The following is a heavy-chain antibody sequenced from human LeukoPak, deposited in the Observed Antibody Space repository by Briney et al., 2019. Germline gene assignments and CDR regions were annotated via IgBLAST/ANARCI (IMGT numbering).Heavy chain of an antibody. J-gene: IGHJ4*02. CDR1: GFTFSSYA. Sequence: PGGSLRLSCAASGFTFSSYAMSWVRQAPGKGLEWVSGISGSDNNTYYPDSVKGRFTISRDNSKNTLYLQMNSLRAEDTAVYYCAKRFRGTSGLYYFDSWGQGTLVTVSS. D-gene: IGHD2/OR15-2a*01. V-gene: IGHV3-23*01. CDR2: ISGSDNNT. CDR3: AKRFRGTSGLYYFDS.